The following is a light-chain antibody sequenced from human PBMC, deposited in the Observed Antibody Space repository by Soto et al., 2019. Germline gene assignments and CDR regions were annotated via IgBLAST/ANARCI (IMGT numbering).Light chain of an antibody. CDR3: SSYTSSSTYV. V-gene: IGLV2-14*03. Sequence: QSVLTQPASVSGSPGQSIAISCTGTSSDVGGHNYVSWYQHHPGKAPKLMIYDVSNRPSGVSNRFSGSKSGNTASLTISGLQAEDEADYYCSSYTSSSTYVFGTGTKLTVL. CDR1: SSDVGGHNY. CDR2: DVS. J-gene: IGLJ1*01.